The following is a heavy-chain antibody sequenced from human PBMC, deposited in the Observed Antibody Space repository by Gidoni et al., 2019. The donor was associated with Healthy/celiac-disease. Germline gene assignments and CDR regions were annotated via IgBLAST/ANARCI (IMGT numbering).Heavy chain of an antibody. D-gene: IGHD5-12*01. J-gene: IGHJ3*02. CDR1: GYTFTSYA. Sequence: ASGYTFTSYAMHWVRQAPGQRLEWMGWINAGNGNTKYSQKFQGRVTITRDTSASTAYMELSSLRSEDTAVYYCARDLSDSGYDYGADAFDIWGQGTMVTVSS. CDR2: INAGNGNT. CDR3: ARDLSDSGYDYGADAFDI. V-gene: IGHV1-3*01.